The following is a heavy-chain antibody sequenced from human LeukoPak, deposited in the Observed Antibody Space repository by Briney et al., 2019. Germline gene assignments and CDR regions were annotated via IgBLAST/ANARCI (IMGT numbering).Heavy chain of an antibody. CDR1: GFTFDDYA. Sequence: GGSLRLSCAASGFTFDDYAMHWVRQAPGKGLEWVSRISWNSGSIGYADSVKGRFTISRDNAKNSLYLQMNSLRAEDTAVYYCARDSSSWYSENYNWFDPWGQGTLVTVSS. CDR2: ISWNSGSI. V-gene: IGHV3-9*01. CDR3: ARDSSSWYSENYNWFDP. D-gene: IGHD6-13*01. J-gene: IGHJ5*02.